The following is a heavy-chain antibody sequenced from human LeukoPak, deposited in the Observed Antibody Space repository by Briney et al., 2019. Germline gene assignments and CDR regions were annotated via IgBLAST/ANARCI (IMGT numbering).Heavy chain of an antibody. J-gene: IGHJ4*02. CDR2: INHSGST. V-gene: IGHV4-34*01. Sequence: SETLSLTCAVYGGSFSGYYWSWIRQPPGKGLEWIGEINHSGSTNYNPSLKSRVTISVDTSKNQFSLKLSSVTAADTAVYYCARKNITYYFDYWGQGTLVTVSS. CDR3: ARKNITYYFDY. D-gene: IGHD1/OR15-1a*01. CDR1: GGSFSGYY.